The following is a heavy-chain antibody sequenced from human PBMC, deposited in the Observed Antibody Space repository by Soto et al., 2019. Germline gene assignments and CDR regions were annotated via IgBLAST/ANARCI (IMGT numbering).Heavy chain of an antibody. CDR2: IYSGGST. D-gene: IGHD3-3*01. V-gene: IGHV3-53*01. Sequence: GGSLRLSCAASGFTVSSNYMSWVRQAPGKGLEWVSVIYSGGSTYYADSVKGRFTISRDNSKNTLYLQMNSLRAEDTAVYYCARGASAWDDFWSGPTLGYFDYWGQGTLVTVSS. J-gene: IGHJ4*02. CDR3: ARGASAWDDFWSGPTLGYFDY. CDR1: GFTVSSNY.